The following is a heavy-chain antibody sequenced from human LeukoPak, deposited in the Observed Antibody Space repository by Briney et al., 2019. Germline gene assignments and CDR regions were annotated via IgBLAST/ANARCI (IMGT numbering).Heavy chain of an antibody. CDR3: ARGPRGSPGLRWFDP. CDR1: GGSISSYY. Sequence: SETLSLTCTVSGGSISSYYWSWIRQPAGKGLEWIGRIYTSGSTNYNPFLKSRVTMSVDTSKNQFSLKLSSVTAADTAVYYCARGPRGSPGLRWFDPWGQGILVTVSS. CDR2: IYTSGST. D-gene: IGHD2-8*02. J-gene: IGHJ5*02. V-gene: IGHV4-4*07.